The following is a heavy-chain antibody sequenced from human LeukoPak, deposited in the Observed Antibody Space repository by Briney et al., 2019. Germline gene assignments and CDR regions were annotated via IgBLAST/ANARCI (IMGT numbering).Heavy chain of an antibody. D-gene: IGHD1-1*01. CDR1: GYTFTSYD. Sequence: GASVKVSCKASGYTFTSYDINWVRQATGQGLEWMGWMNPNSGNTGYAQKFQGRVTMTRNTSISTAYMELSSLRSEDTAVYYCARRSRRLEPTLGYWGQGTLVTVSS. CDR3: ARRSRRLEPTLGY. CDR2: MNPNSGNT. J-gene: IGHJ4*02. V-gene: IGHV1-8*01.